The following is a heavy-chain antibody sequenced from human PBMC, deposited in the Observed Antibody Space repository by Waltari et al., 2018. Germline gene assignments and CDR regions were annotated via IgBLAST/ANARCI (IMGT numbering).Heavy chain of an antibody. V-gene: IGHV3-53*01. CDR1: GFTVSSKY. CDR3: ARERVQLWSYYYYGMDV. CDR2: IYSCGST. Sequence: EVQLVESGGGLIQPGGSLRLSCAASGFTVSSKYMSWVRQAQGKGLAWVSVIYSCGSTYYADSVKVRFTISRDNSKNTLYLQMTSLRAEDTALYYCARERVQLWSYYYYGMDVWGQGTTVTVSS. D-gene: IGHD5-18*01. J-gene: IGHJ6*02.